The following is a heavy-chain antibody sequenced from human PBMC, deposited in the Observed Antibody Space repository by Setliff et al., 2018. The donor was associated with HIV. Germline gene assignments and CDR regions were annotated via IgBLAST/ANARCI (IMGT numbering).Heavy chain of an antibody. J-gene: IGHJ4*02. Sequence: SGGSLRLSCTASGFTFSSYSMNWVRQAPGKGLEWVSSISSGSSYIYYPDSVKGRFTISRDNAKNSLYLRMNSLRADDTAVYYCARDSSTAEGGGDNFFDYWGRGTLVTVSS. CDR1: GFTFSSYS. V-gene: IGHV3-21*01. D-gene: IGHD2-21*01. CDR3: ARDSSTAEGGGDNFFDY. CDR2: ISSGSSYI.